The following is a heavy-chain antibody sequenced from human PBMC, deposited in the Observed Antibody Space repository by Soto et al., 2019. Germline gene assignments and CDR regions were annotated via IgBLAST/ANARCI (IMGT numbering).Heavy chain of an antibody. CDR3: AAAFYGDYDFDY. J-gene: IGHJ4*02. V-gene: IGHV1-69*13. D-gene: IGHD4-17*01. CDR2: IIPIFGTA. Sequence: ASVKVSCKASGGTFSSYAISWVRQAPGQGLEWMGGIIPIFGTANYAQKFQGRVTITADESTSTAYMELSSLRFEDTAVYYCAAAFYGDYDFDYWGQGTLVTVSS. CDR1: GGTFSSYA.